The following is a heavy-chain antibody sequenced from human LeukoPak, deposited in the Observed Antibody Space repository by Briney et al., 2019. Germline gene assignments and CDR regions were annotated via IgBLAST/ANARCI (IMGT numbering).Heavy chain of an antibody. CDR3: ARLFGRFLEWLRFDP. CDR2: IIPIFGTA. Sequence: SVKVSCTASGGTFGSYAISWVRQAPGQGLEWMGGIIPIFGTANYAQKFQGRVTITTDESTSTAYMELSSLRSEDTAVYYCARLFGRFLEWLRFDPWGQGTLVTVSS. D-gene: IGHD3-3*01. V-gene: IGHV1-69*05. J-gene: IGHJ5*02. CDR1: GGTFGSYA.